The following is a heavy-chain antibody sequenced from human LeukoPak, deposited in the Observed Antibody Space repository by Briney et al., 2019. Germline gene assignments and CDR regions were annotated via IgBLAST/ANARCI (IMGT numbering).Heavy chain of an antibody. CDR1: GFTFSSYA. Sequence: GGPLRLSCAASGFTFSSYALHWVRQAPNKGLEWVAIVSYDGSIKYYADSVKGRFTISRDNSKNTLYLQMNSLRAEDTAVYYCARDHYSSGPYYFDYWGQGTLVTVSS. D-gene: IGHD6-19*01. J-gene: IGHJ4*02. CDR3: ARDHYSSGPYYFDY. V-gene: IGHV3-30-3*01. CDR2: VSYDGSIK.